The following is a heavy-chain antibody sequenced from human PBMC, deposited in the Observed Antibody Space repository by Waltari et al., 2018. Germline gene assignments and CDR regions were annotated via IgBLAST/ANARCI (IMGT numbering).Heavy chain of an antibody. V-gene: IGHV4-39*07. Sequence: QLQLQESGPGLVKPSETLSLTCTVSGGSISSSSYYWGWIRQPPGKGLEWIGSIYYSGSTYYNPALKSRVTISVDTSKNQFSRKLSSVTAADTAVYYCARVPTPGGYCSGGSCYSSDYWGQGTLVTVSS. CDR1: GGSISSSSYY. CDR3: ARVPTPGGYCSGGSCYSSDY. D-gene: IGHD2-15*01. J-gene: IGHJ4*02. CDR2: IYYSGST.